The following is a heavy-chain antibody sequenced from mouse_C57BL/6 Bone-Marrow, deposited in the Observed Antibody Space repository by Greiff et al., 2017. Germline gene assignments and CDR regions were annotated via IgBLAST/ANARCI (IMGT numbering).Heavy chain of an antibody. CDR1: GYTFTSYW. V-gene: IGHV1-69*01. J-gene: IGHJ1*03. D-gene: IGHD6-1*01. Sequence: QVQLQQPGAELVMPGASVKLSCKASGYTFTSYWMPWVQQRPGQGLEWIGEIDPSDSYTNYNQKFKGKSTLTVDKSSSTAYMQLSSLTSEDSAVYYCARDLFNFDVWGTGTTVTVSS. CDR3: ARDLFNFDV. CDR2: IDPSDSYT.